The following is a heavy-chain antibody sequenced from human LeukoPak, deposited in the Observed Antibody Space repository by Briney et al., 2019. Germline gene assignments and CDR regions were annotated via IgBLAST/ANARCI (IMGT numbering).Heavy chain of an antibody. CDR1: GFTFSSYA. CDR2: ISGSGGST. J-gene: IGHJ3*02. CDR3: ARVIMVRGVKDAFDI. Sequence: PGGSLRLSCAASGFTFSSYAMSWVRQAPGKGLEWVSAISGSGGSTYYADSVKGRFTISRDNSKNTLYLQMNSLRAEDTAVYYCARVIMVRGVKDAFDIWGQGTMVTVSS. V-gene: IGHV3-23*01. D-gene: IGHD3-10*01.